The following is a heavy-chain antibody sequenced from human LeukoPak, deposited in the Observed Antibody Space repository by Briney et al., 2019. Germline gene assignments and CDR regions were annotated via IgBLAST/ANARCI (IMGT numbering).Heavy chain of an antibody. D-gene: IGHD1-26*01. V-gene: IGHV1-18*01. Sequence: ASVKVSCKASGYTFTSYGISWVRQAPGQGLEWMGWISAYNGNTNYAQKLQGRVTMTTDTSTSTAYMELRSLRSDDTAVYYCARDLGGGGSCYNWFDPWGQGTLVTVSS. CDR1: GYTFTSYG. J-gene: IGHJ5*02. CDR3: ARDLGGGGSCYNWFDP. CDR2: ISAYNGNT.